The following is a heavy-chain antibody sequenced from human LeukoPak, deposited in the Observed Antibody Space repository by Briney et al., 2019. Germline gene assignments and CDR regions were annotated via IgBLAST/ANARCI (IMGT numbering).Heavy chain of an antibody. CDR3: ARGRRITMVRGVEFGDPNWFDP. V-gene: IGHV1-2*02. CDR1: GYTFTGYY. Sequence: GASVKVSCKASGYTFTGYYMHWVRQAPGQGLEWMGWINPNSGGTNYAQKFQGRVTMTRDTSISTAYMELSRLRSEDTAVYYCARGRRITMVRGVEFGDPNWFDPWGQGTLVTVSS. CDR2: INPNSGGT. J-gene: IGHJ5*02. D-gene: IGHD3-10*01.